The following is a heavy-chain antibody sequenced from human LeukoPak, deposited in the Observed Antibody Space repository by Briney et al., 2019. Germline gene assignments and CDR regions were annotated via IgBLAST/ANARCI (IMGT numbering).Heavy chain of an antibody. CDR1: GFTSSSNW. CDR3: ARSTYGGNCFEM. J-gene: IGHJ3*02. D-gene: IGHD2-15*01. Sequence: GGSLRLSCVASGFTSSSNWIHWVRQAPGKGLVWVSRINSDGSITTYADSVKGRFSISRDNAKDTLYLQMNSLRAEDTAVYYCARSTYGGNCFEMWGRGTMVTVS. CDR2: INSDGSIT. V-gene: IGHV3-74*01.